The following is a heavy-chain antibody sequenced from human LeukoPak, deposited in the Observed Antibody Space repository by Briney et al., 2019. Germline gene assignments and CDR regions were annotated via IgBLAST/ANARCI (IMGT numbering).Heavy chain of an antibody. CDR1: GYTFTGYY. Sequence: ASVKVSCKASGYTFTGYYMHWVRQAPGQGLEWMGWINPNSGGTNYAQKFQGWVTMTRDTPISTAYMELSRLRSDDTAVYYCAIQYSSSWYRYFDYWGQGTLVTVSS. CDR2: INPNSGGT. V-gene: IGHV1-2*04. D-gene: IGHD6-13*01. J-gene: IGHJ4*02. CDR3: AIQYSSSWYRYFDY.